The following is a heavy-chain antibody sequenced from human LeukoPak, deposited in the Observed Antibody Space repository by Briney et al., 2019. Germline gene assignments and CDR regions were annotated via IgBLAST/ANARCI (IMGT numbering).Heavy chain of an antibody. CDR3: ARKFLTGRLIDY. V-gene: IGHV3-30*03. D-gene: IGHD7-27*01. CDR2: ISYDGSNE. CDR1: GFTFSSFV. J-gene: IGHJ4*02. Sequence: PGGSLRLSCAASGFTFSSFVMSWVRQAPGKGLEWVAVISYDGSNEYYADSVKGRFAISRDTSKNTLYLQMNGLRAEDTALYYCARKFLTGRLIDYWGQGTLVTVSS.